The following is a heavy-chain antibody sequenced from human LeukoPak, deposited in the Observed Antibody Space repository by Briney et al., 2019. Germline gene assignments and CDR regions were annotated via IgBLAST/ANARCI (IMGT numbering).Heavy chain of an antibody. Sequence: ASVRVSCKASGYTFTGYYMHWVRQAPGQGLEWMGWINPNSGGTNYAQKFQGRVTMTRDTSISTAYMELSRLGSDDTAVYYCARAAGRYFDWFWDAFDIWGQGTMVTVSS. J-gene: IGHJ3*02. CDR2: INPNSGGT. V-gene: IGHV1-2*02. CDR1: GYTFTGYY. CDR3: ARAAGRYFDWFWDAFDI. D-gene: IGHD3-9*01.